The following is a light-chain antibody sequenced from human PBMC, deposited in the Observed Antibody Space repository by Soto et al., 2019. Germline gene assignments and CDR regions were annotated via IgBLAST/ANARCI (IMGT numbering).Light chain of an antibody. Sequence: EIILTQSPDTLSLSPGERATLSCRASQTVSSNYLAWCQQRPGQAPRLLIYGASTRAAGIPDRFSGSASGTEFTLTITSLQSEDFAVYYCQHYANWPLTFGGGTKVDIK. CDR3: QHYANWPLT. J-gene: IGKJ4*01. CDR2: GAS. CDR1: QTVSSN. V-gene: IGKV3D-15*01.